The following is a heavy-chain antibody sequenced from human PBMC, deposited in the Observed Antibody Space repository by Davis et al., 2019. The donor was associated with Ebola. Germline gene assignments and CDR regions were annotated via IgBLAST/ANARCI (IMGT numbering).Heavy chain of an antibody. D-gene: IGHD5-24*01. J-gene: IGHJ6*02. CDR3: ARRGRDGYNSYYYYYYGMDV. V-gene: IGHV4-61*01. Sequence: SETLSLTCTVSGGSVSSGSYYWSWIRQPPGKGLEWIGYIYYSGSTNYNPSLKSRVTISVDTSKNQFSLKLSSVTAADTAVYYCARRGRDGYNSYYYYYYGMDVWGQGTTVTVSS. CDR1: GGSVSSGSYY. CDR2: IYYSGST.